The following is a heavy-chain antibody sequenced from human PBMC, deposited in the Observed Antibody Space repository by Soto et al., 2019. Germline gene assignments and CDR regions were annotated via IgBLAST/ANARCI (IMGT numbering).Heavy chain of an antibody. D-gene: IGHD2-8*01. J-gene: IGHJ4*02. CDR3: ARENRFGTANIMVYARCIDD. CDR1: GFTFSSYG. Sequence: GGSLRLSCAASGFTFSSYGMHWVRQAPGKGLEWVAVIWYDGSNKYYADSVKGRFTISRDNSKNTLCLQMNSLRAEDTAVYYCARENRFGTANIMVYARCIDDWGQGTLVTVSS. CDR2: IWYDGSNK. V-gene: IGHV3-33*01.